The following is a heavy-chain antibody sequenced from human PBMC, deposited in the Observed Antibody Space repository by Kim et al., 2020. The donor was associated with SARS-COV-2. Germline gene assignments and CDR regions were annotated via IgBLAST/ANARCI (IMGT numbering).Heavy chain of an antibody. J-gene: IGHJ6*02. V-gene: IGHV3-74*01. CDR3: TRGVGSLVF. Sequence: STTCADSVKGRFTVSRDNAKNMLYLQMNSLRVEDTAVYYCTRGVGSLVFWVQGTTVTVSS. D-gene: IGHD3-16*02. CDR2: ST.